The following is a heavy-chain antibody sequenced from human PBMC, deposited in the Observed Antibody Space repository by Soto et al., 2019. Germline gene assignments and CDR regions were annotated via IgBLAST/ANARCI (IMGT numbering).Heavy chain of an antibody. Sequence: PWETLSLTCTLSGGSFSSGDYFWSWIRQPPGKGLVWIGNIRYSGTTYYNPSLKSRITISLDTSKNQLSLRLSSVTASDTAVYFCAGEFLTATLARPYNCFDTWGQGTLVTVSS. CDR3: AGEFLTATLARPYNCFDT. J-gene: IGHJ5*02. CDR2: IRYSGTT. CDR1: GGSFSSGDYF. D-gene: IGHD5-12*01. V-gene: IGHV4-30-4*08.